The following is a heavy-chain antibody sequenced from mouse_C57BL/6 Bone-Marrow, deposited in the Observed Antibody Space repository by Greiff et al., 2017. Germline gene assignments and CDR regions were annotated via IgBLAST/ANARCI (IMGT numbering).Heavy chain of an antibody. CDR3: TTDSPPLLD. V-gene: IGHV14-4*01. CDR2: IDPATGDT. CDR1: GYNFTDYY. J-gene: IGHJ2*01. Sequence: EVQLQQSGAELVRPGASVKLSCTASGYNFTDYYMHWVKQRPEQGLEWIGWIDPATGDTAYAPKFTGKATLTADTSSNTAYLQLSSLTSEDTAGYYCTTDSPPLLDWGQGTTLTVSS. D-gene: IGHD2-10*01.